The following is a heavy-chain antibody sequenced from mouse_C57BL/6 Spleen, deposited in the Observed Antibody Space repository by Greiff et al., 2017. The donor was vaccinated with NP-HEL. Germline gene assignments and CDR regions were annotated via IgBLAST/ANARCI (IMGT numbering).Heavy chain of an antibody. V-gene: IGHV5-17*01. CDR2: ISSGSSTI. Sequence: EVKLMESGGGLVKPGGSLKLSCAASGFTFSDYGMHWVRQAPEKGLEWVAYISSGSSTIYYADTVKGRFTISRDNAKNTLFLQMTSLRSEDTAMYYCARPGDGYYVDDWGQGTTLTVSS. CDR3: ARPGDGYYVDD. CDR1: GFTFSDYG. J-gene: IGHJ2*01. D-gene: IGHD2-3*01.